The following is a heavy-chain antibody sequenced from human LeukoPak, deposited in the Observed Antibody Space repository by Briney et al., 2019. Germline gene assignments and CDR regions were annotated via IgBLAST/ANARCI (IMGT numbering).Heavy chain of an antibody. Sequence: SVKVSCKASGGTFSSYAISWVRQAPGQGLEWMGGIIPIFGTANYAQRFQGRVTITADESTSTAYMELSSLRSEDTAVYYCARELSGYDYGPSYFDYWGQGTLVTVSS. J-gene: IGHJ4*02. D-gene: IGHD5-12*01. CDR1: GGTFSSYA. CDR3: ARELSGYDYGPSYFDY. CDR2: IIPIFGTA. V-gene: IGHV1-69*13.